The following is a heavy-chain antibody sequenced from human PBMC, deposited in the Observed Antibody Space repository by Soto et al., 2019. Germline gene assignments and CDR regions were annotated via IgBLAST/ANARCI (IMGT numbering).Heavy chain of an antibody. J-gene: IGHJ4*02. V-gene: IGHV4-59*01. CDR1: GVSLTSYY. Sequence: SETLSLTCSVSGVSLTSYYWSWIRQTPGKTLEWIGYIFYNGTTNYNPSLKSRVTISLDMSKNQFSLKLKSVSAEDTALYYCARGKGTHRYWGPGTLVTVSS. CDR3: ARGKGTHRY. D-gene: IGHD3-10*01. CDR2: IFYNGTT.